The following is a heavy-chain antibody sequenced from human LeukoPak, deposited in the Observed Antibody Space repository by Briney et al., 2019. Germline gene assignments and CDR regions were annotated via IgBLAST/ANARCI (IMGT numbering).Heavy chain of an antibody. J-gene: IGHJ5*02. CDR3: ASRWDFGDLPNWFDP. D-gene: IGHD4-17*01. CDR2: ISGSGGST. CDR1: GFTFSSYA. Sequence: GGSLRLSCAASGFTFSSYAMSWVRQAPGKGLEWVSGISGSGGSTYYADSVRGRFTISRDNSKNMSYLQMNSLRVEDTAVYYCASRWDFGDLPNWFDPWGQGTLVTVSS. V-gene: IGHV3-23*01.